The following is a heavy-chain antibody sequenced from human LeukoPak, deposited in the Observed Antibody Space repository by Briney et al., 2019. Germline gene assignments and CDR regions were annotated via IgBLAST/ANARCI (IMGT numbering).Heavy chain of an antibody. Sequence: PGRSLRLSCTASGFTFCDYAMSWVRQAPGKGLEWVGFIRSKASGGTTEYAASVKSIFTISRDDSKSIAYLQMNSLKTEDTAVYYCTRGDGSGSSWGQGTLVTVSS. CDR3: TRGDGSGSS. CDR1: GFTFCDYA. D-gene: IGHD3-10*01. CDR2: IRSKASGGTT. V-gene: IGHV3-49*04. J-gene: IGHJ5*02.